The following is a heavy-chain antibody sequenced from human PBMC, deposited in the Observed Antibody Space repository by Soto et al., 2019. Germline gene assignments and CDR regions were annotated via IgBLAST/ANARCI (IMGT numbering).Heavy chain of an antibody. Sequence: QVQLVESGGGVVRPGGSLRLSCEGSGFPFRSYGIHWVRQAPGKGLEWLAIIWNDGSNEYYADSVKGRFTISRDNSKNTVYLQVTNLRAEDTAVYFCARDQTDSGGYSDSWGQGTLVTASS. J-gene: IGHJ4*02. D-gene: IGHD2-15*01. V-gene: IGHV3-33*01. CDR3: ARDQTDSGGYSDS. CDR2: IWNDGSNE. CDR1: GFPFRSYG.